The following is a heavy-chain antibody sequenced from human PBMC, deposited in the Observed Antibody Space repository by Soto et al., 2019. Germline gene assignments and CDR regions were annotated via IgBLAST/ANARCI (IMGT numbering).Heavy chain of an antibody. J-gene: IGHJ6*02. CDR1: GGSISSSSYY. Sequence: PSETLSLTCTVSGGSISSSSYYWSWIRQPPGKGLEWIGYIYYSGSTNYNPSLKSRVTISVDTSKNQFSLKLSSVTATDTAVYYCARSLTTLVTMDVWGQGTTVTVSS. CDR2: IYYSGST. D-gene: IGHD4-17*01. V-gene: IGHV4-61*05. CDR3: ARSLTTLVTMDV.